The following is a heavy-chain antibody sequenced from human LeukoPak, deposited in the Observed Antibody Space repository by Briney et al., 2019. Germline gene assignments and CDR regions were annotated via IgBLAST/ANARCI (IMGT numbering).Heavy chain of an antibody. J-gene: IGHJ4*02. D-gene: IGHD6-19*01. CDR3: ARGYSSGWYYFDY. CDR1: GGSISSYY. CDR2: IYYSGST. V-gene: IGHV4-59*01. Sequence: SETLSLTCTVSGGSISSYYWSWIRQPPGKGLEWIGYIYYSGSTNYNPSLKSRVTISVDTSKNQFSLNLSSVTAADTAVYYCARGYSSGWYYFDYWGQGTLVTVSS.